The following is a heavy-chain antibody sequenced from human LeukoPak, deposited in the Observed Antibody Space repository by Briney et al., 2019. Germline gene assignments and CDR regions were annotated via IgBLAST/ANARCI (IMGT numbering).Heavy chain of an antibody. D-gene: IGHD1-26*01. V-gene: IGHV3-23*01. CDR2: ICGGGSCT. CDR1: GFTFSSYS. Sequence: GGSLRLSCAASGFTFSSYSINWVRQAPGKGLEWVSGICGGGSCTYYADSVTGRFTISRDNSKNILYLQMNSLRAEDTAVYYCVESGSYQYYFDYWGQGTLVTVSS. CDR3: VESGSYQYYFDY. J-gene: IGHJ4*02.